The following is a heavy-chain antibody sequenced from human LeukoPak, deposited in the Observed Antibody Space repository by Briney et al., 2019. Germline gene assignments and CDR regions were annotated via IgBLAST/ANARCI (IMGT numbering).Heavy chain of an antibody. CDR2: IKPDGSEK. J-gene: IGHJ4*02. V-gene: IGHV3-7*04. Sequence: GGSLRLSCAASGFTFSRFWLGWVRQAPGKGLEWVANIKPDGSEKNYGDSVRGRFTISRANARNSVHLQVTSLRAEDTAVYYCARENYFDYWGQGTLVSVSS. CDR3: ARENYFDY. CDR1: GFTFSRFW.